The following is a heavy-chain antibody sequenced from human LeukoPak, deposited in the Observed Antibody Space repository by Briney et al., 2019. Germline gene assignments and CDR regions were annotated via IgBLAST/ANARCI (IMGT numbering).Heavy chain of an antibody. Sequence: GGSLRLPCAASTFTFSGYSMNWVRQAPGKGLEWVSYISETSSHTYYADSVKGRFTISRDDAKNSLYLQMNSLRAEDTAVYYCARLYNYYYYGMDVWGQGTTVTVSS. CDR3: ARLYNYYYYGMDV. CDR1: TFTFSGYS. CDR2: ISETSSHT. D-gene: IGHD1-1*01. V-gene: IGHV3-21*04. J-gene: IGHJ6*02.